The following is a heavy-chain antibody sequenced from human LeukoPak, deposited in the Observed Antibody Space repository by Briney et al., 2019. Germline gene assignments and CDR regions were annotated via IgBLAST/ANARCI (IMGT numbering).Heavy chain of an antibody. D-gene: IGHD2/OR15-2a*01. CDR2: ISGSGGST. V-gene: IGHV3-23*01. Sequence: GGSLRLSCAASGFSVSSNYMSWVRQAPGKGLEWDSAISGSGGSTYYADSVKGRFTISRDNSKNTLYLQMNSLRAEDTAVYYCAKIGAGSRRQDYLYFDYWGQGTLVTVSS. J-gene: IGHJ4*02. CDR1: GFSVSSNY. CDR3: AKIGAGSRRQDYLYFDY.